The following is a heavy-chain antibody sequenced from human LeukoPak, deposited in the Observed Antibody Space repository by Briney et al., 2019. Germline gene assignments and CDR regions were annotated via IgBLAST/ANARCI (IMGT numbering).Heavy chain of an antibody. CDR3: TRRDGYIFGH. D-gene: IGHD5-24*01. Sequence: GSLRLSCIGSGFTFGDFAVSWFRQAPGKGLEWAGFIRSKANGGTTEYAASVKGRFTISRDDSKSIAYLQVSSLKTEDTAVYYCTRRDGYIFGHWGQGILVTVSS. CDR2: IRSKANGGTT. CDR1: GFTFGDFA. V-gene: IGHV3-49*03. J-gene: IGHJ4*02.